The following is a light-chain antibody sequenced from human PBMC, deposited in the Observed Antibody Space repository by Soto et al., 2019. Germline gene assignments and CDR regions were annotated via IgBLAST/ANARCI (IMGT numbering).Light chain of an antibody. V-gene: IGKV3-20*01. Sequence: EIVLTQSPGTLSLSPGERATLSCRASQSVSSSYLAWYQQKPGQAPRLLIYGASSRATGIPDRFSGSGSGTDLTLTISRLEPEDFAVYYCQQYGSSPQTFGPGTKV. CDR3: QQYGSSPQT. J-gene: IGKJ1*01. CDR2: GAS. CDR1: QSVSSSY.